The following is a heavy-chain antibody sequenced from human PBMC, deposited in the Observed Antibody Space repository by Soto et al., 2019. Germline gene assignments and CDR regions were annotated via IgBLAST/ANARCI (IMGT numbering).Heavy chain of an antibody. J-gene: IGHJ2*01. CDR2: VSGSGGRT. CDR1: GFTFSSYA. D-gene: IGHD6-19*01. CDR3: ATRVAQWLVDGRYFDL. V-gene: IGHV3-23*01. Sequence: EVQLLESGGGLVQPGGSLRLSYAASGFTFSSYAMSWVRHAPAKRREWVSAVSGSGGRTYYAASVKGRFTISRDNSKIKLYMHMNILTAEDTAVYYCATRVAQWLVDGRYFDLWGRGTLVTVSS.